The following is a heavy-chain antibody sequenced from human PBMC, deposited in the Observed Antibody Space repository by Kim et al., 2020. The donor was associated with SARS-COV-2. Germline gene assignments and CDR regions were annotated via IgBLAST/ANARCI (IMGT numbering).Heavy chain of an antibody. Sequence: SETLSLTCTVSGGSISNYNWNWIRQSPGKGLEWIGCMYNSWTPYYNHSLKNRASVSLDTSTGHFSLTVSSVTAADTAVYYCVSSRESYRIQNFDSWGQGTLVTVSS. D-gene: IGHD3-16*02. V-gene: IGHV4-59*01. CDR1: GGSISNYN. CDR2: MYNSWTP. J-gene: IGHJ4*02. CDR3: VSSRESYRIQNFDS.